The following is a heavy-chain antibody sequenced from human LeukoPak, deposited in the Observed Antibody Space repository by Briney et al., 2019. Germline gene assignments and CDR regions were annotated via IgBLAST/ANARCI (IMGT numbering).Heavy chain of an antibody. Sequence: PGGSLRLSCAASGFTFSSYSMNWVRQAPGKGLEWVSGISGSGGSTYYADSVKGRFTISRDNSKNTLYLQMNSLRAEDTAVYYCARDRYCSGGSCYVWGAFDIWGQGTMVTVSS. V-gene: IGHV3-23*01. CDR1: GFTFSSYS. CDR3: ARDRYCSGGSCYVWGAFDI. D-gene: IGHD2-15*01. J-gene: IGHJ3*02. CDR2: ISGSGGST.